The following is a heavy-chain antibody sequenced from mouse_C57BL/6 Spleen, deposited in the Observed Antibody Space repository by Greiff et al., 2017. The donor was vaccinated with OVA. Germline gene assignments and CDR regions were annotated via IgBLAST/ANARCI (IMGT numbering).Heavy chain of an antibody. D-gene: IGHD1-1*01. V-gene: IGHV1-50*01. CDR3: ARWAYYGSSSYYFDY. CDR2: IDPSDSYT. J-gene: IGHJ2*01. CDR1: GYTFTSYW. Sequence: QVQLKESGAELVKPGASVKLSCKASGYTFTSYWMQWVKQRPGQGLEWIGEIDPSDSYTNYNQKFKGKATLTVDTSSSTAYMQLSSLTSEDSAVYYCARWAYYGSSSYYFDYWGQGTTLTVSS.